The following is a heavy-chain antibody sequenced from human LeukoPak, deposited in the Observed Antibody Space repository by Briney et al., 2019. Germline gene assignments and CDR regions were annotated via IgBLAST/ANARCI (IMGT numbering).Heavy chain of an antibody. Sequence: GGSLRLSCAASGLTFSSYSMNWVRQAPGKGLEWVSPISSSSSYIYYADSVKGRFTISRDNAKNSLYLQMNSLRAEDTAVYYCARDPSERYFDYWGQGTLVTVSS. CDR1: GLTFSSYS. CDR2: ISSSSSYI. CDR3: ARDPSERYFDY. J-gene: IGHJ4*02. D-gene: IGHD1-1*01. V-gene: IGHV3-21*01.